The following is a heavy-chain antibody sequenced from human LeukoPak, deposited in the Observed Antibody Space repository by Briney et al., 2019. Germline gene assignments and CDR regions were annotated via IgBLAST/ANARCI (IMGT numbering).Heavy chain of an antibody. J-gene: IGHJ4*02. V-gene: IGHV1-69*01. D-gene: IGHD6-13*01. CDR3: AREYSSSWYGRNYFDY. CDR2: IIPIFGTA. CDR1: GGTFSSYA. Sequence: GASVKVSCKASGGTFSSYAISWVRQAPGQGLEWMGGIIPIFGTANYAQKFQGRVTITADESTSTAYMELSSLRSEDTAVYYCAREYSSSWYGRNYFDYWGQGTLVTVSS.